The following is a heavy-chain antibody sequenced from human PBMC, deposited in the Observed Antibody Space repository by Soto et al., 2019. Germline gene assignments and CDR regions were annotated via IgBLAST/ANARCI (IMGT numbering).Heavy chain of an antibody. J-gene: IGHJ6*03. CDR1: GYTFTSYA. Sequence: SSVQVSCKASGYTFTSYAMHWVRQAPGQRLEWMGWINAGNGNTKYSQKFQGRVTITRDTSASTAYMELSSLRSEDTAVYYCARDYYDIVTTQYYYYYYMDVCGKGTTITVSS. CDR3: ARDYYDIVTTQYYYYYYMDV. D-gene: IGHD3-9*01. V-gene: IGHV1-3*01. CDR2: INAGNGNT.